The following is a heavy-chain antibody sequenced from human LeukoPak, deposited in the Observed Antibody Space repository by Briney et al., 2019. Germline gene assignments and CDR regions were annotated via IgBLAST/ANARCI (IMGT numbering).Heavy chain of an antibody. Sequence: PGGSLRLSCAASGFTFSSYEMNWVRQAPGKGLEWVSYISSSGSTIYYADSVKGRFTISRDSAKNSLYLQMNSLRAEDTAVYYCARHYYGSGSYYRYNWFDPWGQGTLVTVSS. D-gene: IGHD3-10*01. V-gene: IGHV3-48*03. CDR1: GFTFSSYE. J-gene: IGHJ5*02. CDR2: ISSSGSTI. CDR3: ARHYYGSGSYYRYNWFDP.